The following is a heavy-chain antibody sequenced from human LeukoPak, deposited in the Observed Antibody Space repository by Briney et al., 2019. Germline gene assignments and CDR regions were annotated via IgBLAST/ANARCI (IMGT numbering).Heavy chain of an antibody. D-gene: IGHD5-18*01. Sequence: SETLSLTCAVSGGSISSGGYSWSWIRQPPGKGLEWIGYIYHSGSTYYNPSLESRVTMSVDTSKNQFSLKLSSVTAADTAVYYCARSGYSYGYFDYWGQGTLVTVSS. V-gene: IGHV4-30-2*01. CDR3: ARSGYSYGYFDY. CDR1: GGSISSGGYS. J-gene: IGHJ4*02. CDR2: IYHSGST.